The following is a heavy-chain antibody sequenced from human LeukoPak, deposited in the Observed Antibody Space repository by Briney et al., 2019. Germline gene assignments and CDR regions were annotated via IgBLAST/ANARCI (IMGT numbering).Heavy chain of an antibody. CDR1: GFAFDIYW. CDR2: IKKDGSVR. Sequence: GGSLRLSCAASGFAFDIYWMTWVRQAPGKGLEWVANIKKDGSVRQYVDAVRGSFTVSRDNAKNSLYLQMNSLRDDDTAVYYCVSLRVSTVRDSFDLWGQGTMVTVSS. J-gene: IGHJ3*01. V-gene: IGHV3-7*01. D-gene: IGHD3-10*01. CDR3: VSLRVSTVRDSFDL.